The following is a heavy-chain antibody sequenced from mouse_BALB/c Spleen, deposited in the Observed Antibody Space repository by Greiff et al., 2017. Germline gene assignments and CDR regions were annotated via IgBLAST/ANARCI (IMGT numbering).Heavy chain of an antibody. Sequence: VQLQQSGPDLVKPSQSLSLTCTVTGYSITSCYSWYRSRQFPGNQLEWMGYIHYSGSTNYNPSLKSRISITRDTPKNQFFLQLNTVTTEDTATYYSARLVHWYFDVWGEGTTVTVSS. D-gene: IGHD1-1*02. CDR1: GYSITSCYS. V-gene: IGHV3-1*02. CDR2: IHYSGST. CDR3: ARLVHWYFDV. J-gene: IGHJ1*01.